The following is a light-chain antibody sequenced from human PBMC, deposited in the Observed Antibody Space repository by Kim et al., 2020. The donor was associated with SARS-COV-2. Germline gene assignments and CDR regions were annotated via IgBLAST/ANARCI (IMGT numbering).Light chain of an antibody. V-gene: IGLV1-44*01. CDR2: TNN. CDR3: AAWDDILNGWV. Sequence: GQRGTISCSGTYANIGAHTVNWYQQFPGTAPKLLIHTNNERPSGVPDRFSGSKSGTSASLATSGLQPEDEADYYCAAWDDILNGWVFGGGTKLTVL. CDR1: YANIGAHT. J-gene: IGLJ3*02.